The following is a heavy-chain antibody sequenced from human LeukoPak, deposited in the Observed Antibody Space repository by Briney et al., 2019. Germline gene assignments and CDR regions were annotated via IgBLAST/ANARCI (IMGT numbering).Heavy chain of an antibody. CDR1: GYSISSGYY. J-gene: IGHJ5*02. CDR3: ARGDFWSGYYPPSWFDP. Sequence: SETLSLTCAVSGYSISSGYYWGWIRQPPGKGLEWIGSIYHSGSTYYNPSLKSRVTISVDTSKNQFSLKLSSVTAADTAVYYCARGDFWSGYYPPSWFDPWGQGTLVTLSS. D-gene: IGHD3-3*01. V-gene: IGHV4-38-2*01. CDR2: IYHSGST.